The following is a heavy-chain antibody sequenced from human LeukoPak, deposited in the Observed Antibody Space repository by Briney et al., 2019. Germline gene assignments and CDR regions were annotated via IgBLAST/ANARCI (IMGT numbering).Heavy chain of an antibody. J-gene: IGHJ4*02. Sequence: GASVKVSCKASDYTFTRYGISWVRQAPGQGLEWMGWSSTYSGDTKYAQKFQDRVTMTTDTSTSTAYMELRRLRSDDTAMYYCARDLPDISEGWGQGTLVTVTS. CDR1: DYTFTRYG. V-gene: IGHV1-18*01. D-gene: IGHD3-22*01. CDR3: ARDLPDISEG. CDR2: SSTYSGDT.